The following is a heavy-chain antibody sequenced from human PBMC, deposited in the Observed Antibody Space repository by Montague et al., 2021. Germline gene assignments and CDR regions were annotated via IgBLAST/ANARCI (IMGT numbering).Heavy chain of an antibody. D-gene: IGHD2-21*02. CDR3: ARERSDFDTVDYIYYYMDV. CDR2: IYHSGST. V-gene: IGHV4-59*13. CDR1: GGSISSYY. Sequence: SETLSLTCSVSGGSISSYYWTWIRQSPAQGLERIGHIYHSGSTDYNPPLKSRVTILVDTSKKQFSLKLNSVTAADTAVYYCARERSDFDTVDYIYYYMDVWGKGTPVTVSS. J-gene: IGHJ6*03.